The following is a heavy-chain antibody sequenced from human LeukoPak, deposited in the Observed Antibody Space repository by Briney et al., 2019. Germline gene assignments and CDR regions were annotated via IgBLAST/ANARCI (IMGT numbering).Heavy chain of an antibody. D-gene: IGHD6-13*01. CDR1: GFIFSSYA. CDR3: AISSRSWYMGYFQH. CDR2: ISYDGSNK. Sequence: GGSLRLSCAASGFIFSSYAMHWVRQAPGKGLECVAVISYDGSNKYYADSVKGRFTISRDNSKNTLYLQMNRRRAEDTAVYYCAISSRSWYMGYFQHWGQGTLVTVSS. V-gene: IGHV3-30*04. J-gene: IGHJ1*01.